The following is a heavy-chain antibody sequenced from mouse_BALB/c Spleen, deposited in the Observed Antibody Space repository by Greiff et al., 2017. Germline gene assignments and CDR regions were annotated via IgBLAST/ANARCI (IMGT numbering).Heavy chain of an antibody. D-gene: IGHD4-1*01. Sequence: EVKLMESGGGLVQPGGSLKLSCAASGFTFSSYGMSWVRQTPDKRLELVATINSNGGSTYYPDSVKGRFTISRDNAKNTLYLQMSSLKSEDTAMYYCANWDFDYWGQGTTLTVSS. V-gene: IGHV5-6-3*01. CDR2: INSNGGST. CDR1: GFTFSSYG. CDR3: ANWDFDY. J-gene: IGHJ2*01.